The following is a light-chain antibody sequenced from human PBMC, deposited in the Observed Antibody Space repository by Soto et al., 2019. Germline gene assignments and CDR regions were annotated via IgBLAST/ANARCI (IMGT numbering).Light chain of an antibody. CDR1: QSVSTN. CDR3: QQYDNWPYT. J-gene: IGKJ2*01. Sequence: EIVMTHSPAPLSVSPGERATLSCRASQSVSTNLAWYQQKPGQAPRLLIYGASTRATAIPARFSGSGSGTEFTLTISSLQSEDFAVYFCQQYDNWPYTFGQGTKLEIK. CDR2: GAS. V-gene: IGKV3-15*01.